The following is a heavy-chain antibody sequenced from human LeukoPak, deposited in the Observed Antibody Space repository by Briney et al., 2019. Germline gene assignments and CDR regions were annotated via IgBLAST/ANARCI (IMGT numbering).Heavy chain of an antibody. CDR1: GFTFSSYA. V-gene: IGHV3-23*01. CDR2: INGGGVNT. Sequence: GGSLRLSCAASGFTFSSYAMSWVRQAPGKGLEWVSTINGGGVNTHYADSVGGRFTISRDNSKNTLFLQMNSLRDEDTAVYYCAKDLYRNYGPADYGGRENRVTVSS. CDR3: AKDLYRNYGPADY. J-gene: IGHJ4*02. D-gene: IGHD4-11*01.